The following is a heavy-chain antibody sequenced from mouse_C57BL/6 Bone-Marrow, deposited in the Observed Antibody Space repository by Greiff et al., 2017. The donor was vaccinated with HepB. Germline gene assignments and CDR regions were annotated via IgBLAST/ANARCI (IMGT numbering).Heavy chain of an antibody. V-gene: IGHV1-26*01. CDR1: GYTFTDYY. Sequence: VQLQQSGPELVKPGTSVKISCKASGYTFTDYYMNWVKQSHGKSLEWIGDINPNNGVTSYNQKSKGKATLTVDKSSSTAYMELRSLTSEDSAVYYCASRYYGTVDYWGQGTSVTVSS. CDR3: ASRYYGTVDY. J-gene: IGHJ4*01. CDR2: INPNNGVT. D-gene: IGHD1-1*01.